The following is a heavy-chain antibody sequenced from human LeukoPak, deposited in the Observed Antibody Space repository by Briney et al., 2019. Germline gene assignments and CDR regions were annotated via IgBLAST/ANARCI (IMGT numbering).Heavy chain of an antibody. J-gene: IGHJ4*02. CDR1: GFTFSSYS. D-gene: IGHD3-22*01. Sequence: GGSLRLSCAASGFTFSSYSMNWARQAPGKGLEWVSVIYSGGSTYYADSVKGRFTISRDNSKNTLYLQMNSLRAEDTAVYYCARDSYYDSSGYATASDYWGQGTLVTVSS. V-gene: IGHV3-53*01. CDR3: ARDSYYDSSGYATASDY. CDR2: IYSGGST.